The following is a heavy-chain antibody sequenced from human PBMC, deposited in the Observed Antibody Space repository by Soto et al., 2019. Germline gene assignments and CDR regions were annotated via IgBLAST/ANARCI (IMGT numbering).Heavy chain of an antibody. D-gene: IGHD2-15*01. V-gene: IGHV3-23*01. CDR2: ISGNGDTT. CDR1: GFTFSSYA. CDR3: ARWDYGGSSIGGMDV. Sequence: PVGSLRLSCAASGFTFSSYAMSWVRQAPGMGLEWVSSISGNGDTTYYADSVKGRFTIFRDNSKNTLDLQMNSLRAEDTAVYYCARWDYGGSSIGGMDVWGQGTKVTVSS. J-gene: IGHJ6*02.